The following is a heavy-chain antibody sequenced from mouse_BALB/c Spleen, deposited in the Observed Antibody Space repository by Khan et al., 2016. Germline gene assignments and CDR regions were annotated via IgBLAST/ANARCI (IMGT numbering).Heavy chain of an antibody. CDR2: ISYSGST. Sequence: EVPLQESGPGLVKPSQSLSLTCTVTGYSITSGYGWNWIRQFPGNKLEWLGYISYSGSTKYNPSLKSRISITRHPSKNQFFLQLNSVTTEYTATYYCARTARIKYWGQGTTLTVSS. CDR3: ARTARIKY. V-gene: IGHV3-2*02. J-gene: IGHJ2*01. D-gene: IGHD1-2*01. CDR1: GYSITSGYG.